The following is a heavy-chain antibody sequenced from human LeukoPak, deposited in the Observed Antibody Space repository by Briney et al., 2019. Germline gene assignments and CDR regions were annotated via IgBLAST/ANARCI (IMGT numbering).Heavy chain of an antibody. V-gene: IGHV3-21*01. CDR3: ARVSDIAVAGLDY. CDR1: GFTFSSYS. CDR2: ISSSSSYV. J-gene: IGHJ4*02. D-gene: IGHD6-19*01. Sequence: GGSLRLSCAASGFTFSSYSMNWVRQAPGKGLEWVSSISSSSSYVYYADSVKGRFTISRDNAKNSLYLQMNSLRAEDTAVYYCARVSDIAVAGLDYRGQGTLVTVSS.